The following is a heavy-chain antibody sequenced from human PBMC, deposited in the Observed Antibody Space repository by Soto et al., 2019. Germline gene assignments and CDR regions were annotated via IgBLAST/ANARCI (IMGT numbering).Heavy chain of an antibody. CDR2: IWHHGGNK. Sequence: QMQLEESGGGVVQPGRSLRLSCVASGFTFSHYGMHWVRQAPGKGLEWVAVIWHHGGNKYYADSVKGRFTISRDNARNTLYLQMDSLRGEDTGVYYCVRDGTQLERRPSYGKDVLGRGTTVIVSS. J-gene: IGHJ6*02. CDR3: VRDGTQLERRPSYGKDV. V-gene: IGHV3-33*01. CDR1: GFTFSHYG. D-gene: IGHD1-1*01.